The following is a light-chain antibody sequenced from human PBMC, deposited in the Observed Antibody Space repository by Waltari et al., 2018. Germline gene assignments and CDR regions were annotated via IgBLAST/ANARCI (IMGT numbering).Light chain of an antibody. CDR1: QSVSRA. CDR3: QHYLRLPVT. Sequence: EIVLTQSPGTLSLSLGERATLSCRASQSVSRALTWYQQKPCQAPRRLIYGASTRATGIPDRFSGSGCGTDFSLTISRLEPDDFAVYYCQHYLRLPVTFGQGTTVEI. CDR2: GAS. V-gene: IGKV3-20*01. J-gene: IGKJ1*01.